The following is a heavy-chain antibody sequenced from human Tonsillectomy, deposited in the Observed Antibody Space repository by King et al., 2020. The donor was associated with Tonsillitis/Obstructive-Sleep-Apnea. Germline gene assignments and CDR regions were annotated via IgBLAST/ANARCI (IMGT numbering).Heavy chain of an antibody. D-gene: IGHD3-22*01. V-gene: IGHV4-39*01. CDR2: IYYSGST. CDR1: GGSISSSSYY. Sequence: QLQESGPGLVKPSETLSLTCTVSGGSISSSSYYWGWIRQPPGKGLEWIGSIYYSGSTYYNPPLKSRVTISVDTSKNQFSLKLSSVTAADTAVYYCAIVVITTPGVVPDHNWFDPWGQGTLVTVSS. J-gene: IGHJ5*02. CDR3: AIVVITTPGVVPDHNWFDP.